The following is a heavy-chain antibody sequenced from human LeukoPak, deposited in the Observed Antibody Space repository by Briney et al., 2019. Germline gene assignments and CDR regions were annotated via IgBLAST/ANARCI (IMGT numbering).Heavy chain of an antibody. CDR1: GFSFSDSY. J-gene: IGHJ3*02. CDR3: ARRGNMSSHAFDI. CDR2: IKSSDTST. V-gene: IGHV3-11*01. D-gene: IGHD2/OR15-2a*01. Sequence: GGSLRPSCAASGFSFSDSYMSWIRQAPGQGLEWLSYIKSSDTSTFYADSVKGRFTVSRDNAKNSLYLQMNSLRAEDTAVYYCARRGNMSSHAFDIWAKGTVVTVSS.